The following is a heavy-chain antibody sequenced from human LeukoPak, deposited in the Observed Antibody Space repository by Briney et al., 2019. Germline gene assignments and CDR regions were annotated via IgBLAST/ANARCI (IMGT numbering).Heavy chain of an antibody. Sequence: SVTVSCKAAGGTFSSYAISWVRQAPGQGLEWMGGIIPIFGTANYAQKFQGRVTITADESTSTAYMELSSLRSEDTAVYYCARLITFGGSRGQKDYWGQGTLVTVSS. V-gene: IGHV1-69*13. CDR3: ARLITFGGSRGQKDY. CDR2: IIPIFGTA. D-gene: IGHD3-16*01. CDR1: GGTFSSYA. J-gene: IGHJ4*02.